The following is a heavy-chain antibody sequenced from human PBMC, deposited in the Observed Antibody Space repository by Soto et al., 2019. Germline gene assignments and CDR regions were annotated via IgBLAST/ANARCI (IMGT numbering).Heavy chain of an antibody. Sequence: SETLSLTCTVSGGSISSSSYYWGWIRQPPGKGLEWIGNVYYGGSTYYNPSLKSRVTISVETSKSQFSLKLSSVTAADTAVYYCAGGDYYHSSGYYFYYYTIDVWGQGTTVTVSS. V-gene: IGHV4-39*01. CDR1: GGSISSSSYY. D-gene: IGHD3-22*01. CDR2: VYYGGST. J-gene: IGHJ6*02. CDR3: AGGDYYHSSGYYFYYYTIDV.